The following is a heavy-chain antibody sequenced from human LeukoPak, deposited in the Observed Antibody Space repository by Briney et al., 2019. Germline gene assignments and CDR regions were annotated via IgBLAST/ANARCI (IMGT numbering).Heavy chain of an antibody. CDR1: GFTFSSYA. V-gene: IGHV3-33*01. CDR3: ARGWAVAGNPNWFDP. Sequence: PGRSLRLSCAASGFTFSSYAMHWVRQAPGKGLEWVAVIWHDGSEKYYEDSVKGRFTISRDNSKNTLYLQMNSLRAEDTAVYYCARGWAVAGNPNWFDPWGQGTLVTV. CDR2: IWHDGSEK. J-gene: IGHJ5*02. D-gene: IGHD6-19*01.